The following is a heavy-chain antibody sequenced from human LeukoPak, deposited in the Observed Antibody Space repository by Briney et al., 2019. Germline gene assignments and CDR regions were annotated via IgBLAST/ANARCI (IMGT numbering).Heavy chain of an antibody. Sequence: PGGSLRLSCAASGITVSSNYMSWVRQAPGKGLEWVSVIYSGGSTYYADSVKGRFTISRDNSKNTLYLQMNSLRAEDTAVYYCARDWGSTYYYDSSGSPGDYWGQGTLVTVSS. CDR1: GITVSSNY. CDR3: ARDWGSTYYYDSSGSPGDY. J-gene: IGHJ4*02. CDR2: IYSGGST. D-gene: IGHD3-22*01. V-gene: IGHV3-66*02.